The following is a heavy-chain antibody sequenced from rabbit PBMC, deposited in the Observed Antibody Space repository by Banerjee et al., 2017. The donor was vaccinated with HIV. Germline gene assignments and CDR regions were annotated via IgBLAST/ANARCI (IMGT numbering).Heavy chain of an antibody. CDR3: ARGGDWGTRLDL. Sequence: QEQLEESGGDLVKPEGSLTLTCTASGFSFSNKYVMCWVRQAPGKGLEWIACINTSSGNTVYATWAKGRFTISRTSSTTVALQMTSLTAADTATYFCARGGDWGTRLDLWGQGTLVTVS. D-gene: IGHD3-1*01. CDR1: GFSFSNKYV. J-gene: IGHJ3*01. CDR2: INTSSGNT. V-gene: IGHV1S45*01.